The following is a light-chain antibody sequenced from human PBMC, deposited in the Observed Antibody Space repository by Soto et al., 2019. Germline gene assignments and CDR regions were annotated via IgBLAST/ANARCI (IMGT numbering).Light chain of an antibody. CDR3: QQYNNWPPT. CDR2: GAS. J-gene: IGKJ5*01. Sequence: VVTQSPASLSVSPGDRVTISCRAGPISSNLAWHQQRPGQAPRLLIYGASVRATGVPARFSGSGSGTEFTLTISSLQSEDFAVYYCQQYNNWPPTFGQGTRLEIK. V-gene: IGKV3-15*01. CDR1: PISSN.